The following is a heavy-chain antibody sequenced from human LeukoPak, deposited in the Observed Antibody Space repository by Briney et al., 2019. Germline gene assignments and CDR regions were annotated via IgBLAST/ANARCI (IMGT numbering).Heavy chain of an antibody. V-gene: IGHV3-23*01. D-gene: IGHD3-16*02. J-gene: IGHJ4*02. CDR1: GFIFSNYA. CDR2: ISGSGGST. CDR3: AKGKTMITFGGVIVIPFDY. Sequence: GGSLRLSCAASGFIFSNYAMSWVRQAPGKGLQWVSAISGSGGSTYYADSVKGRFTISRDNSKNTLYLQMNSLRAEDTAVYYCAKGKTMITFGGVIVIPFDYWGQGTLVTVSS.